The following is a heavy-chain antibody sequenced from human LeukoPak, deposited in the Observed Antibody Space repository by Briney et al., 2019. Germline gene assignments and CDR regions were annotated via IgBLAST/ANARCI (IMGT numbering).Heavy chain of an antibody. D-gene: IGHD1-14*01. J-gene: IGHJ4*02. CDR3: ARHGGIKTFDY. V-gene: IGHV4-59*08. CDR1: GGSISSYY. CDR2: IYYSGSA. Sequence: SETLSLTCTVSGGSISSYYWSWIRQPPGKGLEWIGYIYYSGSASYNPSLKSRVTISVDTSKNQFSLKVRSVTAADTAVYYCARHGGIKTFDYWGQGTLVTVSS.